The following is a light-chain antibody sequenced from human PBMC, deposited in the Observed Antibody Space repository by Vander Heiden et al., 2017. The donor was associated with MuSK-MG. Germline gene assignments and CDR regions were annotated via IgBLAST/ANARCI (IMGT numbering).Light chain of an antibody. CDR1: SSNIGSNT. CDR3: AAWDESLNGRVV. V-gene: IGLV1-44*01. CDR2: SNN. J-gene: IGLJ2*01. Sequence: QPVLPQPPSASGTPGQRVTSPCSGSSSNIGSNTVNWFQQLPGTAPKLLIYSNNQRPSGVPGRVSGSKSGTSASLAISGLQSEDEADYYCAAWDESLNGRVVFGGGTKLTVL.